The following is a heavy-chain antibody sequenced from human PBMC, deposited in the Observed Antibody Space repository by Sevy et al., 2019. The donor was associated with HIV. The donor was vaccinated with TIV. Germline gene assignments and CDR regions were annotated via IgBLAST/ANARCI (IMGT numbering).Heavy chain of an antibody. CDR2: ISGSGGST. CDR1: GFTFSSYA. Sequence: GGSLRLSCAASGFTFSSYAMSWVRQAPGKGLEWVSAISGSGGSTYYADSVKGRFTISRDNSKNTLYLQMNSLRAEDRAVYYCAKDPYDYVWGSYRYNDAFDIWGQGTMVTVSS. D-gene: IGHD3-16*02. V-gene: IGHV3-23*01. J-gene: IGHJ3*02. CDR3: AKDPYDYVWGSYRYNDAFDI.